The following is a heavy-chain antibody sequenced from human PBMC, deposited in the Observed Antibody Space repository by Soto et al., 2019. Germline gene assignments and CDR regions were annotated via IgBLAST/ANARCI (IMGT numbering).Heavy chain of an antibody. CDR2: IYHSGST. CDR3: ARGVGTIFGVVIRAFDI. V-gene: IGHV4-4*02. Sequence: PSETLSLTCAVSGSSISSSNWWSWVRQPPGKGLEWIGEIYHSGSTNHNPSLKSRVTISVDKSKNQFSLKLSSVTAADTAVYYCARGVGTIFGVVIRAFDIWGQGTMVTVSS. D-gene: IGHD3-3*01. J-gene: IGHJ3*02. CDR1: GSSISSSNW.